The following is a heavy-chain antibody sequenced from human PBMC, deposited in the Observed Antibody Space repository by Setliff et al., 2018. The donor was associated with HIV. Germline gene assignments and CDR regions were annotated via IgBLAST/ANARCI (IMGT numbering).Heavy chain of an antibody. CDR1: GGSISSGSYY. J-gene: IGHJ4*02. Sequence: SETLSLTCTVSGGSISSGSYYWSWIRQPAGKGLEWIGRIWTSGSTNYNPSLKSRVTISIDTSKNQFSLKLNAVTAADTAVYYCARGSYTVRIDYWGQGTRVTVSS. D-gene: IGHD3-10*01. V-gene: IGHV4-61*02. CDR3: ARGSYTVRIDY. CDR2: IWTSGST.